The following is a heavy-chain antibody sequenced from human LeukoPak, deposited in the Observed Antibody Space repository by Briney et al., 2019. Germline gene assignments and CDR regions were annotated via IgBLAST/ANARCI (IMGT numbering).Heavy chain of an antibody. CDR3: TRDQDGMDV. Sequence: SQTLSLTCAISGDSVPSNIAAWNWIRQSPSRGLEWLGRTYYRSRWYIDYAASVESRLTINPDTSKNQFSLQLKSVTPEDTGLYYCTRDQDGMDVWGQGTTVTVSS. CDR2: TYYRSRWYI. J-gene: IGHJ6*02. V-gene: IGHV6-1*01. CDR1: GDSVPSNIAA.